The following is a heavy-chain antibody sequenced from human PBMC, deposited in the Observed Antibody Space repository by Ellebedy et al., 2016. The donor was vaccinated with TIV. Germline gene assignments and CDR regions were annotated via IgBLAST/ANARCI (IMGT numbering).Heavy chain of an antibody. CDR1: GYTFTSYG. D-gene: IGHD1-26*01. J-gene: IGHJ3*02. Sequence: ASVKVSCKASGYTFTSYGISWVRQAPGQGLEWMGWISAYNGNTNYAQKLQGRVTMTTDTSTSTAYMELSSLRSEDTAVYYCARDSPATSGWGAFDIWGQGSMVTVSS. CDR3: ARDSPATSGWGAFDI. V-gene: IGHV1-18*04. CDR2: ISAYNGNT.